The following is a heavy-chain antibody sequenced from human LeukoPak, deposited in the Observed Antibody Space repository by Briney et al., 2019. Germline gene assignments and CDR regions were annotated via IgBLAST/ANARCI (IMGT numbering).Heavy chain of an antibody. D-gene: IGHD6-6*01. V-gene: IGHV4-39*01. CDR2: LYYSGST. CDR3: ATASSIAAGAFDY. Sequence: SETVSLTCTVSGGSISSSSYYWGWIRQPPGKGLEGIGILYYSGSTYYNPSLKSRVTISVDTSKNQFSLKLSSVPAADTAVYYGATASSIAAGAFDYWGQGTLVTVSS. CDR1: GGSISSSSYY. J-gene: IGHJ4*02.